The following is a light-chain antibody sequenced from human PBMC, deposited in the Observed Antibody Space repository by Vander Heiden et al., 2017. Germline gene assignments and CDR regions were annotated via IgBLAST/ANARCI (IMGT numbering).Light chain of an antibody. V-gene: IGKV1-5*03. Sequence: DIQMTQSPSTLSASVGDRVTITCRASQSISAWLAWYQQKPGKAPKVLIYKASTLKSGVPSRFSSSGFGTEFTLTISSLQPDDFATYYCQQFGSYLWTFGQGTKVEFK. CDR3: QQFGSYLWT. CDR1: QSISAW. CDR2: KAS. J-gene: IGKJ1*01.